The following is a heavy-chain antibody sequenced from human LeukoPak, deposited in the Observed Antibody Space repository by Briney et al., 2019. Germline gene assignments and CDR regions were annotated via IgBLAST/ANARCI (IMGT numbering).Heavy chain of an antibody. J-gene: IGHJ4*02. Sequence: GGSLRLSCAASGFTFSSYGMHWVRQAPGKGLEWVAVISYDGSNKYYADSVKGRFTISRDNSKNTLYLQMNSLRAEDTAVYYCARDRGSGEIDYWGQGTLVTVSS. D-gene: IGHD2-15*01. CDR1: GFTFSSYG. V-gene: IGHV3-30*19. CDR3: ARDRGSGEIDY. CDR2: ISYDGSNK.